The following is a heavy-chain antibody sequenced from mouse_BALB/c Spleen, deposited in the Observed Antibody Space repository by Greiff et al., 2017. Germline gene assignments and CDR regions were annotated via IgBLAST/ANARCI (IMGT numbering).Heavy chain of an antibody. D-gene: IGHD2-3*01. CDR2: ISSGGSYT. J-gene: IGHJ2*01. Sequence: EVMLVESGGGLVKPGGSLKLSCAASGFTFSSYTMSWVRQTPEKRLEWVATISSGGSYTYYPDSVKGRFTISRDNAKNTLYLQMSSLKSEDTAMYYCTRDLDGYSYFDYWGQGTTLTVSS. V-gene: IGHV5-6-4*01. CDR3: TRDLDGYSYFDY. CDR1: GFTFSSYT.